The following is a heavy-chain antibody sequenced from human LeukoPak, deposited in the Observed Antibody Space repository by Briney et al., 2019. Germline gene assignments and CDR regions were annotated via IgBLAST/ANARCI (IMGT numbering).Heavy chain of an antibody. J-gene: IGHJ4*02. V-gene: IGHV3-66*02. D-gene: IGHD3/OR15-3a*01. CDR2: IYSGGTR. CDR3: ARASWYGRWDC. CDR1: GFTVSSKY. Sequence: SGGSLRLSCAASGFTVSSKYMSWIRQAPGMGLEWVSVIYSGGTRYYADSVKGRFTISRDNSKNTVYLQMNSLRVEDTAIYYCARASWYGRWDCWGQGTLVTVSS.